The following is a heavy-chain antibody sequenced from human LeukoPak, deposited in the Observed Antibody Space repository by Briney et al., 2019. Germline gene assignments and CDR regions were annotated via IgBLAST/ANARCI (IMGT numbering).Heavy chain of an antibody. D-gene: IGHD5-18*01. Sequence: ASVKVSCKASGYTFRSYDISWVRQAPGQGPEWMGWINPKSGSTNYAQNFQGWVTLTRDTSITTVYMDLSRLTSDDTAVYYCARDVPGYSSQFDYWGQGSLVTVSS. J-gene: IGHJ4*02. CDR1: GYTFRSYD. V-gene: IGHV1-2*04. CDR3: ARDVPGYSSQFDY. CDR2: INPKSGST.